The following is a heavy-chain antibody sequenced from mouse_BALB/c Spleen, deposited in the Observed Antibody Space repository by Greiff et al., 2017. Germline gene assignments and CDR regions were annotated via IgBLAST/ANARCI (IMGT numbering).Heavy chain of an antibody. J-gene: IGHJ1*01. CDR2: ISSGGSYT. V-gene: IGHV5-9-4*01. D-gene: IGHD1-1*01. CDR1: GFTFSSYA. CDR3: ARGGVVTSRWYFDV. Sequence: VQLQQSGGGLVKPGGSLNLSCAASGFTFSSYAMSWVRQPPEKRLEWVAEISSGGSYTYYPDTVTGRFTISRDNAKNTLYLEMSSLRSEDTAMYYCARGGVVTSRWYFDVWGAGTTVTVSS.